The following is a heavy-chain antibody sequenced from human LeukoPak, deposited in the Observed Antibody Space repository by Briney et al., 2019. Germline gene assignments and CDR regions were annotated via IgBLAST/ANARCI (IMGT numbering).Heavy chain of an antibody. V-gene: IGHV3-30*02. CDR3: TKDLSTSHCTTAMCYYFDY. Sequence: GGSLRPSCAASGYTFSDYGMHWVRQAPGKGLEWAASIRYDGTGQYYADSVKGRFAISRDNSRNTLYLQMNSLRGEDTAIYYCTKDLSTSHCTTAMCYYFDYWGLGTLVTVSS. D-gene: IGHD2/OR15-2a*01. CDR2: IRYDGTGQ. CDR1: GYTFSDYG. J-gene: IGHJ4*01.